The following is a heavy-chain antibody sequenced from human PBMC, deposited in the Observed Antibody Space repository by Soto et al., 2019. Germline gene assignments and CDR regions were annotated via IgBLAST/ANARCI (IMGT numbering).Heavy chain of an antibody. CDR1: GGSISGGDYY. D-gene: IGHD5-12*01. CDR3: ARVRYSGYDRDFDY. V-gene: IGHV4-30-4*01. Sequence: QVQLQESGPGLVKPSQTLSLTCTVSGGSISGGDYYWSWIRQPPGKGLEWIGYIYYSGSTYYNPSLMSRLTISVDTSKNQFSLKLSSVTAAGTAVYYCARVRYSGYDRDFDYWGQGTLVTVSS. CDR2: IYYSGST. J-gene: IGHJ4*02.